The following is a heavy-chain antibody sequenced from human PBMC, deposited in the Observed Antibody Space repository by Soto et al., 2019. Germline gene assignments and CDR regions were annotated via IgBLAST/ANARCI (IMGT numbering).Heavy chain of an antibody. CDR3: VRDGTKTIRDWFDP. CDR2: IYATGTT. V-gene: IGHV4-4*07. D-gene: IGHD1-1*01. CDR1: GASISGFY. J-gene: IGHJ5*02. Sequence: QVQLQESGPGLVKPSATLSLTCTVSGASISGFYWSWIRKSPGKGLEWIGRIYATGTTDYNPSLKSRVMMSVDTSKKQFSLKLRSVTAADSAVYYCVRDGTKTIRDWFDPWGQGISVTVSS.